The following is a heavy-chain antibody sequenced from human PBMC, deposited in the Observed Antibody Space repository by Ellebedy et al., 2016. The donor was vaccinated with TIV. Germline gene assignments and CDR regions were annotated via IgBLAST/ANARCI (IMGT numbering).Heavy chain of an antibody. CDR2: FSAYNGNT. CDR1: GYTFTSYG. CDR3: ATDLIRSLTGGY. Sequence: AASVKVSCKASGYTFTSYGISWVRQAPGQGLEWMGWFSAYNGNTNYAQKFQGRVTMTTDKSTSTAYMELRSLRSEDTAGYYCATDLIRSLTGGYWGQGTLVTVSS. J-gene: IGHJ4*02. V-gene: IGHV1-18*01. D-gene: IGHD4-17*01.